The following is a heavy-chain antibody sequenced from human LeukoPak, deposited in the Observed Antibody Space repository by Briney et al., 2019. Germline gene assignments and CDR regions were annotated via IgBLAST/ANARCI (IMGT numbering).Heavy chain of an antibody. CDR3: ANAFSADY. CDR1: GFTFSSYG. CDR2: IRYDGSNK. Sequence: PGWSLRVSCAASGFTFSSYGMHWVRQAPGKGREWVAFIRYDGSNKYYPDSVKGQFTISRDNSKNKLYLQMNSLRADDTGAYYCANAFSADYWGQGTLVTVSS. V-gene: IGHV3-30*02. D-gene: IGHD2/OR15-2a*01. J-gene: IGHJ4*02.